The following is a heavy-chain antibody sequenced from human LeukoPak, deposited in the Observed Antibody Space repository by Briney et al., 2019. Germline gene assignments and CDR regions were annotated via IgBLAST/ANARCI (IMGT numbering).Heavy chain of an antibody. D-gene: IGHD6-13*01. V-gene: IGHV4-59*01. CDR2: IYYTGST. J-gene: IGHJ4*02. Sequence: SETLSLTCTVSGDSISSYYWNWIRQPPGEGLEWIGYIYYTGSTNYNPSLKSRVTILVDTSKNQFSLKLTSVTATDTAVYYCARAKGGSNWFYFDYWGQGTLVAVSS. CDR1: GDSISSYY. CDR3: ARAKGGSNWFYFDY.